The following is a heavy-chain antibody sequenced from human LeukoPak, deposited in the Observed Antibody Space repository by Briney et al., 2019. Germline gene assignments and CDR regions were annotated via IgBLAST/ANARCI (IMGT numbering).Heavy chain of an antibody. Sequence: ASVKVSCKASGYTLTGYYMHWVRQAPGQGLEWMGWINPNSGGTNYAQKFQGRVTMTRDTSISTAYMELSRLRSDDTAVYYCARATTVVPRFDYWGQGTLVTVSS. CDR3: ARATTVVPRFDY. D-gene: IGHD4-23*01. J-gene: IGHJ4*02. V-gene: IGHV1-2*02. CDR1: GYTLTGYY. CDR2: INPNSGGT.